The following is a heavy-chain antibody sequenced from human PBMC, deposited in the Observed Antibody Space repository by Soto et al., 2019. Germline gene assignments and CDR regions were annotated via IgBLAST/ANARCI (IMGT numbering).Heavy chain of an antibody. D-gene: IGHD1-26*01. J-gene: IGHJ5*02. CDR2: ISYDGSNK. CDR1: GFTFSSYA. Sequence: QVQLVESGGGVVQPGRSLRLSCAASGFTFSSYAMHWVRQAPGKGLEWVAVISYDGSNKYYADSVKGRFTISRDNSKNTLYLQTNSLRAEDTAVYYCAREGSYYGEESWFDPWGQGTLVTVSS. CDR3: AREGSYYGEESWFDP. V-gene: IGHV3-30-3*01.